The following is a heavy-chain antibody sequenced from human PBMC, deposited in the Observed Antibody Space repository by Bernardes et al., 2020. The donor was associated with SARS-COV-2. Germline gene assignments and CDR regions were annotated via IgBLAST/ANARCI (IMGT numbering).Heavy chain of an antibody. D-gene: IGHD5-12*01. CDR3: ARGVEMATFDY. CDR1: GFTVSSNY. V-gene: IGHV3-53*01. J-gene: IGHJ4*02. Sequence: GGSLRLSCAASGFTVSSNYMSWVRQAPGKGLEWVSVIYSGGTPYYADSVKGRFTISRDISKNTLYLQMNSLRAEDTAVYYCARGVEMATFDYWGQGTLVTVSS. CDR2: IYSGGTP.